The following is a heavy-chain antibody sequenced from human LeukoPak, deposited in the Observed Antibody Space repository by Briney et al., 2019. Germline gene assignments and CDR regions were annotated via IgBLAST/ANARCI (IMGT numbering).Heavy chain of an antibody. D-gene: IGHD3-22*01. CDR3: ARDVSSGYYMMGAFDI. V-gene: IGHV4-30-4*07. CDR2: IYYSGST. Sequence: SETLSLTCAVSGGSISSGGYSWSWIRQPPGKGLEWIGYIYYSGSTYYNPSLKSRVTISVDTSKNQFSLKLSSVTAADTAVYYCARDVSSGYYMMGAFDIWGQGTMVTVSS. CDR1: GGSISSGGYS. J-gene: IGHJ3*02.